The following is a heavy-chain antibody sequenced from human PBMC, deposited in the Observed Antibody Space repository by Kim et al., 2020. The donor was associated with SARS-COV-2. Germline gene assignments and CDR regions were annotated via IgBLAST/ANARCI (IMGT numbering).Heavy chain of an antibody. Sequence: SETLSLTCAVYGGSFSGYYWSWIRQPPGKGLEWIGEINHSGSTNYNPSLKSRVTISVDTSKNQFSLKLSSVTAADTAVYYCARERRGVTNHRIDYWGQGTLVTVSS. V-gene: IGHV4-34*01. D-gene: IGHD2-21*02. CDR2: INHSGST. CDR3: ARERRGVTNHRIDY. J-gene: IGHJ4*02. CDR1: GGSFSGYY.